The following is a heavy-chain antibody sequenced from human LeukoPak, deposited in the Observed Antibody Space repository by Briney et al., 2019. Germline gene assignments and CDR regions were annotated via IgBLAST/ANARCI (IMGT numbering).Heavy chain of an antibody. CDR2: INHSGST. J-gene: IGHJ4*02. D-gene: IGHD5-24*01. CDR3: ARVHPDGYSAY. V-gene: IGHV4-34*01. CDR1: GGSFSGYY. Sequence: SETLSLTCAVYGGSFSGYYWSWIRQPPGKGLEWIGEINHSGSTNYNPSLKSRVTISVDTSNNHFSLKLSSVTAADTAVYFCARVHPDGYSAYWGQGILVTVSS.